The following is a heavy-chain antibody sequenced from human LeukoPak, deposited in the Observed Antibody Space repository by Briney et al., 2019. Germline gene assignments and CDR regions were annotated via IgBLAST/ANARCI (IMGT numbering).Heavy chain of an antibody. CDR3: AKEGGLRSSWSFDF. CDR2: ISYDGSNK. V-gene: IGHV3-30*04. Sequence: GRSLRLSCAASGFTFSSYAMHWVRQAPGKGLEWVAVISYDGSNKYYADSAKGRFTISRDNSKNTLYLQMNSLRVEDTAVYYCAKEGGLRSSWSFDFWGQGILVIVSS. J-gene: IGHJ4*02. D-gene: IGHD6-13*01. CDR1: GFTFSSYA.